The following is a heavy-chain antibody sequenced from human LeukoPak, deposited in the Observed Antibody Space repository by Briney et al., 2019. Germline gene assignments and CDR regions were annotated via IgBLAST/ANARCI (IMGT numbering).Heavy chain of an antibody. D-gene: IGHD2-15*01. CDR1: GYTFTGHY. V-gene: IGHV1-2*02. CDR2: INPNSGGT. J-gene: IGHJ4*02. Sequence: ASVKVSCKASGYTFTGHYMHWVRQAPGQGLEWMGWINPNSGGTNYAQKFQGRVTMTRDTSISTAYMELSRLRSDDTAVYYCARESYCSGGSCYSGAVTADYWGQGTLVTVSS. CDR3: ARESYCSGGSCYSGAVTADY.